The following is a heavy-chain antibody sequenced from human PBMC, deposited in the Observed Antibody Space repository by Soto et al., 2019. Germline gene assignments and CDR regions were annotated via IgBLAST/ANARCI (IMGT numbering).Heavy chain of an antibody. J-gene: IGHJ4*02. CDR1: GLTFSRAW. CDR2: VKSKIDGGAI. CDR3: TAEAYCGGGSCPEY. V-gene: IGHV3-15*01. D-gene: IGHD2-15*01. Sequence: EVQLVESGGGLAQPGGSLRLSCAASGLTFSRAWMSWVRQAPGKGLEWVARVKSKIDGGAIDYAGPVKGRFTISRDDSSSTLYLQMSRLKTEDTALYSCTAEAYCGGGSCPEYWGQGTLVTVSS.